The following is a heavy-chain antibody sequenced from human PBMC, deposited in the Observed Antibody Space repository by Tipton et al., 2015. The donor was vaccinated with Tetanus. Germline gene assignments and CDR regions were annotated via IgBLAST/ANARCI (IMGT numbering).Heavy chain of an antibody. V-gene: IGHV3-23*01. J-gene: IGHJ4*02. D-gene: IGHD3-16*01. Sequence: SLRLSCAASGFTFSSFAVSWVRQAPRKGLEWVSAISESGSVTYYADSVKGRFTISRDNSKNTLYLQMNSLRAEDTAVYYCAIRWGASFDFWGQGTLVTVSS. CDR1: GFTFSSFA. CDR2: ISESGSVT. CDR3: AIRWGASFDF.